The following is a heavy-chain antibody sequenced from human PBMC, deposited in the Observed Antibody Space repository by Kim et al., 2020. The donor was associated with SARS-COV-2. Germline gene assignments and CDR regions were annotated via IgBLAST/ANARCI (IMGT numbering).Heavy chain of an antibody. CDR2: T. D-gene: IGHD6-19*01. CDR3: ARESSGWAFDY. Sequence: TGLAQKYQGRVTMTRNTAISTAYMELSSLRSEETAVYYCARESSGWAFDYWGQGTLVTVSS. V-gene: IGHV1-8*01. J-gene: IGHJ4*02.